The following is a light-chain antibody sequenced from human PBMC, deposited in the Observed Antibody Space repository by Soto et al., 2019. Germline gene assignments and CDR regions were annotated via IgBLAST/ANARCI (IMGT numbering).Light chain of an antibody. Sequence: QSVLTQPPSVSAAPGQTVTIFCSGSSSNIGNNYVSWYQQFPGTAPKPLIYDSKKRPSGIPDRFSGSKSGTSATLDITGLQTGDEADYYCGTWDSSLSAVVFGGGTKLTVL. CDR1: SSNIGNNY. CDR3: GTWDSSLSAVV. V-gene: IGLV1-51*01. CDR2: DSK. J-gene: IGLJ2*01.